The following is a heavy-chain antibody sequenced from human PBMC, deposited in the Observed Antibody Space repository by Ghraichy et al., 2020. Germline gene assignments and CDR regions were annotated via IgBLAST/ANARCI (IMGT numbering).Heavy chain of an antibody. CDR2: ISANGANT. Sequence: GGSLRLSCTASGFTFSGYTMSWVRQVPGKGLEWISAISANGANTFYVDSVKGRFAVSRDNSRNTMYLQMNSLRAEDTALYYCAKDISDSSGYYFWFDPWGHGTLVTVSS. J-gene: IGHJ5*02. CDR3: AKDISDSSGYYFWFDP. V-gene: IGHV3-23*01. CDR1: GFTFSGYT. D-gene: IGHD3-22*01.